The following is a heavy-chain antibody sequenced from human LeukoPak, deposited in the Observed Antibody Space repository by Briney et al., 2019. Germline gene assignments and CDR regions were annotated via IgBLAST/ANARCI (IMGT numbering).Heavy chain of an antibody. CDR1: GGSISSYY. CDR2: IYYSGST. V-gene: IGHV4-59*01. J-gene: IGHJ5*02. CDR3: ARVRGSGSYQWGIYWFDL. Sequence: SETLSLTCTVSGGSISSYYWSWLRQPPGKGLEWGGYIYYSGSTNYNPSLKSRVTISVDTSKNQFSLKLNSVTAADTAVYYCARVRGSGSYQWGIYWFDLWGQGTLVTVSS. D-gene: IGHD3-10*01.